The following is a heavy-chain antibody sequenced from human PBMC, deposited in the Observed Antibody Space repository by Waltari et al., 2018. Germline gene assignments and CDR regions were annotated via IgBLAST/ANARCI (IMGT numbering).Heavy chain of an antibody. D-gene: IGHD1-1*01. CDR3: ARVTTGTTNGMDV. CDR1: GYSISSGYY. Sequence: QVQLQESGPGLVKPSETLSLTCAVSGYSISSGYYWGWIRQPPGKGLEWIGSIYHSGSTYYNPSLKSRVTISVDTSKNQFSLKLSSVTAADTAVYYCARVTTGTTNGMDVWGQGTTVTVSS. J-gene: IGHJ6*02. V-gene: IGHV4-38-2*01. CDR2: IYHSGST.